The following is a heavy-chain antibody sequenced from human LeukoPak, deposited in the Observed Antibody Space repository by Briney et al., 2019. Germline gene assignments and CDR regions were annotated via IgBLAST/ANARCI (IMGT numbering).Heavy chain of an antibody. CDR1: GFTFSSYG. V-gene: IGHV3-30*18. J-gene: IGHJ4*02. D-gene: IGHD3-10*01. CDR2: ISYDGSNK. Sequence: GRSLRLSCAASGFTFSSYGMHWVRQAPGKGLEWVAVISYDGSNKYYADSVKGRFTISRDNSKNTLYLQMNSLRAEDTAVYYCANPSVPFMVRGAPFDYWGQGTLVTVSS. CDR3: ANPSVPFMVRGAPFDY.